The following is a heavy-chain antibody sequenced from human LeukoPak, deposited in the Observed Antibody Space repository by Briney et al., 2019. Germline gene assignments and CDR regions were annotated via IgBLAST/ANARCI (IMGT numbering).Heavy chain of an antibody. V-gene: IGHV4-34*01. CDR3: ARHRLHSGRRGDFDY. CDR1: GGSISGYY. D-gene: IGHD1-26*01. Sequence: SETLSLTCAVYGGSISGYYWSWIRQPPGKGLEWIGEINHSGSTNYNPSLKSRVTISVDTSKNQFSLKLSSVTAADTAVYYCARHRLHSGRRGDFDYWGQGTLVTVSS. J-gene: IGHJ4*02. CDR2: INHSGST.